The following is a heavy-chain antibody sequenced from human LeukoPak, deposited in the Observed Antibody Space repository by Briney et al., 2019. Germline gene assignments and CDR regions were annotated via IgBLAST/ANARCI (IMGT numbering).Heavy chain of an antibody. Sequence: SGGSLRPSCAASGFTFSWYWMSWVRQAPGKGLEWVANIKQDGSEKYYVDSVKGRFTISRDNAKNSLYLEMNSLRAEDTAVYYCTRGSGWYDYWGQGTLVTVSS. J-gene: IGHJ4*02. D-gene: IGHD6-19*01. V-gene: IGHV3-7*04. CDR3: TRGSGWYDY. CDR2: IKQDGSEK. CDR1: GFTFSWYW.